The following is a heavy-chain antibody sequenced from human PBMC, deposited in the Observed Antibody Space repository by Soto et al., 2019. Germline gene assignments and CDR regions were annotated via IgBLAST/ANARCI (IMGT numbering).Heavy chain of an antibody. D-gene: IGHD3-22*01. CDR1: GGSISSGGYS. J-gene: IGHJ4*02. CDR3: ARATYYYDSSGYSDRVLDY. Sequence: SETLSLTCAVSGGSISSGGYSWSWIRQPPGKGLEWIGYIYYSGSTYYNPSLKSRVTISVDTSKNQFSLKLSSVTAADTAVYYCARATYYYDSSGYSDRVLDYWGQGTLVTVSS. CDR2: IYYSGST. V-gene: IGHV4-31*11.